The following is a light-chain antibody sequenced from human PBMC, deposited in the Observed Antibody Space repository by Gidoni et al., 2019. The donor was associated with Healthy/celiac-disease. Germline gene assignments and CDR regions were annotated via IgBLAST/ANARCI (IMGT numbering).Light chain of an antibody. Sequence: QMTQSPSSLSASVGDRVTITCRASQGIRNDLGWYQQKPGKAPKLLIYTASSLKSGVPSRFSGSGSGTDFALTISSLQSEDFATYYCLQDYNYPHTFGQGTKLEIK. CDR1: QGIRND. CDR3: LQDYNYPHT. J-gene: IGKJ2*01. CDR2: TAS. V-gene: IGKV1-6*01.